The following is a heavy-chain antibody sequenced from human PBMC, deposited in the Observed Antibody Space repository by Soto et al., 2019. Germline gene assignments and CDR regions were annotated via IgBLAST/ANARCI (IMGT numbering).Heavy chain of an antibody. CDR3: ARDGGIAGRYDAFDI. CDR2: IWYDGSNK. J-gene: IGHJ3*02. CDR1: GFTFSSYG. Sequence: QVQLVESGGGVVQPGRSLRLSCAASGFTFSSYGMHWVRQAPGKGLEWVAVIWYDGSNKYYADSVKGRFTISGDNSKNTLYLQMNSLRAEDTAVYYCARDGGIAGRYDAFDIWGQGTMVTVSS. V-gene: IGHV3-33*01. D-gene: IGHD1-26*01.